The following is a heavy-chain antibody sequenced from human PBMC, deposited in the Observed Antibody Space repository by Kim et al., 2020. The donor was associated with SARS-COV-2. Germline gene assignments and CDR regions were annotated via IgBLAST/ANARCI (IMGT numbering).Heavy chain of an antibody. J-gene: IGHJ4*02. CDR3: ARDYGQQFVLYFFDF. D-gene: IGHD6-6*01. V-gene: IGHV1-3*04. CDR2: INTGDGDT. CDR1: GYTFTSHP. Sequence: ASVKVSCKASGYTFTSHPIHWVRQAPGQRLEWMGRINTGDGDTRYSQNFQGRISIARDTSANTVHMELRSLRSEDTAVYYCARDYGQQFVLYFFDFWGQGTLVTVSS.